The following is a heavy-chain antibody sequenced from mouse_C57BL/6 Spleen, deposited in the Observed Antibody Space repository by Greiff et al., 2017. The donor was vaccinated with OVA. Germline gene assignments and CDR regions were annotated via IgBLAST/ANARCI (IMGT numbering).Heavy chain of an antibody. J-gene: IGHJ4*01. CDR2: INPYNGGT. CDR3: AQTAQATMDY. Sequence: EVQLQQSGPVLVKPGASVKMSCKASGYTFTDYYMNWVKQSHGKSLEWIGVINPYNGGTSYNQKFKGKATLTVDKSSSTAYMELNSLTSEDSAVYYCAQTAQATMDYWGQGTSVTVSS. V-gene: IGHV1-19*01. D-gene: IGHD3-2*02. CDR1: GYTFTDYY.